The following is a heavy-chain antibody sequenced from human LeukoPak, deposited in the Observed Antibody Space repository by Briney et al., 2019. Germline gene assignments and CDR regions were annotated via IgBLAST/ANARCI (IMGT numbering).Heavy chain of an antibody. D-gene: IGHD6-13*01. CDR2: IIPILGIA. J-gene: IGHJ4*02. V-gene: IGHV1-69*04. CDR1: GGTFSSYA. Sequence: SVKVSCKASGGTFSSYAVSWVGQAPGQGLEWMGRIIPILGIANYAQKFQGRVTITADKSTSTAYMELSSLRSEDTAVYYCASAHYDLIAAAGRDWGQGTLVTVSS. CDR3: ASAHYDLIAAAGRD.